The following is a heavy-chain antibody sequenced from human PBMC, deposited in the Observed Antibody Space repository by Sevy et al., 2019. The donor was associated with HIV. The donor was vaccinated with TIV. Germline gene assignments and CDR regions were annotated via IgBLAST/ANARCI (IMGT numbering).Heavy chain of an antibody. J-gene: IGHJ6*02. CDR1: GDSISGYY. Sequence: SETLSLTCTVSGDSISGYYWSWIRLPPGKGLEWIGYIYYSGRTDYNPSLNSRVIISQDTSKNQFSLKLTSVTAADTAVYFYARAYSNYYYAMDVWGQGTTVTVSS. D-gene: IGHD4-4*01. CDR2: IYYSGRT. V-gene: IGHV4-59*01. CDR3: ARAYSNYYYAMDV.